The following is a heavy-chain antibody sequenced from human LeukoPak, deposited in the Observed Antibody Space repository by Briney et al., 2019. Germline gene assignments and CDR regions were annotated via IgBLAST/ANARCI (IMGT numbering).Heavy chain of an antibody. CDR2: IYHSGST. CDR1: GDSINSNTW. J-gene: IGHJ4*02. Sequence: SETLSLTCAVSGDSINSNTWWHWVRQPPGKGLEWIGEIYHSGSTYYNPSLKSRVTMSVDKSKNHFSLMLNCVTAADTAVYYCAREIPVAGAASLDYWGQGTLVTVSS. D-gene: IGHD6-19*01. V-gene: IGHV4-4*02. CDR3: AREIPVAGAASLDY.